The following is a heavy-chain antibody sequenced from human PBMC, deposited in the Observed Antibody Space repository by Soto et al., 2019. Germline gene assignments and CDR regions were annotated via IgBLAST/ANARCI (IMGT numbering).Heavy chain of an antibody. CDR1: GGSITRRSSY. CDR2: FYDGNT. J-gene: IGHJ4*02. Sequence: SEILSLTCIVSGGSITRRSSYWAWIRQPPGKGLEWVGTFYDGNTYHNPSLRSRITIAVDTSKNQFSLKLNSVAAADTAFYYCATTRGLAVGGSFDYWGQGMLVTVS. D-gene: IGHD3-10*01. V-gene: IGHV4-39*01. CDR3: ATTRGLAVGGSFDY.